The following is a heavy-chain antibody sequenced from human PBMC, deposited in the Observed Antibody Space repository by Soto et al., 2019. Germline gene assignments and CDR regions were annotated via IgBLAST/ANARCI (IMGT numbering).Heavy chain of an antibody. CDR3: ARGDIVAIFGMDV. D-gene: IGHD5-12*01. CDR2: INPTGGST. Sequence: QVQLVQSGAEVKKPGASVKVSRKASGYTFTSYYMHWVRQAPGQGLEWMGIINPTGGSTTYAQKFQGRVTMTRDTSTSTVYMELSSLRSEDTAVYYCARGDIVAIFGMDVWGQGTTVTVSS. CDR1: GYTFTSYY. V-gene: IGHV1-46*01. J-gene: IGHJ6*02.